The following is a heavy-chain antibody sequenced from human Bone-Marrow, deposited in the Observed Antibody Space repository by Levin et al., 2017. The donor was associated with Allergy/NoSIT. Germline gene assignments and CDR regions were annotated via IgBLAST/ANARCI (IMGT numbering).Heavy chain of an antibody. D-gene: IGHD2-15*01. CDR2: ISSSSSYI. J-gene: IGHJ4*02. V-gene: IGHV3-21*01. CDR1: GFTFSSYS. Sequence: GGSLRLSCAASGFTFSSYSMNWVRQAPGKGLEWVSSISSSSSYIYYADSVKGRFTISRDNAKNSLYLQMNSLRAEDTAVYYCARRYCSGGSCYSDYWGQGTLVTVSS. CDR3: ARRYCSGGSCYSDY.